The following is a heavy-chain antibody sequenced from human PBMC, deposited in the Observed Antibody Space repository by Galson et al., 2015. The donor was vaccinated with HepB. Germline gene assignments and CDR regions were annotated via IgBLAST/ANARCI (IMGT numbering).Heavy chain of an antibody. V-gene: IGHV3-30*18. CDR1: GFTFSSYG. D-gene: IGHD6-19*01. CDR3: AKDGGAVAGTLRGYYFDY. J-gene: IGHJ4*02. CDR2: ISYDGSNK. Sequence: SLRLSCAASGFTFSSYGMHWVRQAPGKGLEWVAVISYDGSNKYYADSVKGRFTISRDNSKNTLYLQMNSLRAEDTAVYYCAKDGGAVAGTLRGYYFDYWGQGTLVTVSS.